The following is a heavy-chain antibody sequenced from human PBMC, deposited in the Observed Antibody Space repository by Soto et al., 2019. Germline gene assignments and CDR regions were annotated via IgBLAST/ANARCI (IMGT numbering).Heavy chain of an antibody. CDR2: ISSSGSTI. D-gene: IGHD6-13*01. CDR1: GFTFSDYY. V-gene: IGHV3-11*01. Sequence: GGSLRLSCAASGFTFSDYYMSWIRQAPGKGLEWVSYISSSGSTIYYADSVKGRFTISRDNAKNSLYLQMNSLRAEDTAVYYCARDGSRGSSWYLLGYYYYYMDVWGKGTTVTVSS. J-gene: IGHJ6*03. CDR3: ARDGSRGSSWYLLGYYYYYMDV.